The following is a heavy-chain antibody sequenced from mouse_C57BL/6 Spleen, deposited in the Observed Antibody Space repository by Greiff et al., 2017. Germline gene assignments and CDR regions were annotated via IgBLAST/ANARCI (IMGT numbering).Heavy chain of an antibody. Sequence: EVHLVESGGGLVKPGGSLKLSCAASGFTFSDYGMHWVRQAPEKGLEWVAYISSGSSTIYYADTVKGRFTISRDNAKNTLFLQMTSLRSEDTAMYYCARGVDYYGSPFADWGQGTLVTVSA. J-gene: IGHJ3*01. V-gene: IGHV5-17*01. CDR2: ISSGSSTI. CDR1: GFTFSDYG. D-gene: IGHD1-1*01. CDR3: ARGVDYYGSPFAD.